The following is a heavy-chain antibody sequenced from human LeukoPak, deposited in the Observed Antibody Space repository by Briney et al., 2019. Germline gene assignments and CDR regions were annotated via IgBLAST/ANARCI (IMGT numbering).Heavy chain of an antibody. D-gene: IGHD3-3*01. V-gene: IGHV1-18*01. CDR3: AILLEDYAFSTGSAKDY. CDR1: GYTFTSFG. Sequence: GASVKVSCKASGYTFTSFGISWVRQAPGQGLEWIGWISAYNGNTNYAQKLQGRVTMTTDTSTSTAYMELSSLRSDDTAVYYCAILLEDYAFSTGSAKDYWGQGTLVTVSS. CDR2: ISAYNGNT. J-gene: IGHJ4*02.